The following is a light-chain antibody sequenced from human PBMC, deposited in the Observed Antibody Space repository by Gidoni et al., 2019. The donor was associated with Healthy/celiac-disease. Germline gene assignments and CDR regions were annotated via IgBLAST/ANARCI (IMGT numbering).Light chain of an antibody. CDR2: AAS. V-gene: IGKV1-39*01. J-gene: IGKJ4*01. CDR3: QQSYSTPLT. Sequence: EIQMTQSPSSLSASVGDRVTITCRASQSISSYLNWYQQKPGKAPKRLIYAASSLQSGVPSRFSGSGSGTDFTLTISSLQPEDFATYYCQQSYSTPLTFGGXTKVEIK. CDR1: QSISSY.